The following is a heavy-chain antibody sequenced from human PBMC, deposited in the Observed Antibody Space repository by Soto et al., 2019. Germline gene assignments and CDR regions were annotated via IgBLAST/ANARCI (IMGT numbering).Heavy chain of an antibody. CDR3: TTTTWAFDF. V-gene: IGHV3-15*07. J-gene: IGHJ3*01. D-gene: IGHD1-1*01. CDR2: IKSETDGGTA. Sequence: EVQLVESGGGLVKPGGSLRLSCAVSGLALSDVWMNWVRQAPGQGLEWVGLIKSETDGGTADYAAPVKDRFTISRDDSKNTLYLQMTSLKSEDTAIYYCTTTTWAFDFWGQGTMVTVSS. CDR1: GLALSDVW.